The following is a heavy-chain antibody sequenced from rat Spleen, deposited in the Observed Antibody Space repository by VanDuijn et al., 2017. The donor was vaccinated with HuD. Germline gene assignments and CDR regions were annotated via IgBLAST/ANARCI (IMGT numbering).Heavy chain of an antibody. CDR2: ISYDGSRT. CDR1: GFTFSNYD. D-gene: IGHD1-2*01. V-gene: IGHV5-7*01. CDR3: ARPLYYYSSYIYPFDY. J-gene: IGHJ2*01. Sequence: EVQLVESGGGLVQPGRSMKLSCAASGFTFSNYDMAWVRQAPKKGLEWVATISYDGSRTNYRDSVKGRFTNSRDNAKSTLYLQMDSLRSEDTDTYYCARPLYYYSSYIYPFDYWGQGVMVTVSS.